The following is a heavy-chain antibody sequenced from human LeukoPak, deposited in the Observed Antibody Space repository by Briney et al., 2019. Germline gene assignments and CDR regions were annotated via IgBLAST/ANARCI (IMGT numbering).Heavy chain of an antibody. V-gene: IGHV4-39*01. J-gene: IGHJ4*02. CDR2: IYYSGST. D-gene: IGHD2-2*02. CDR1: GGSISSSSYY. CDR3: ARHSSSTSCYTGLDY. Sequence: SETLSLTCTVSGGSISSSSYYWGWIRQPPGKGLEWIGSIYYSGSTYYNPSLKSRVTISVDTSKNQFSLKLSSVTAADTAVYYCARHSSSTSCYTGLDYWGQGTLVTVSS.